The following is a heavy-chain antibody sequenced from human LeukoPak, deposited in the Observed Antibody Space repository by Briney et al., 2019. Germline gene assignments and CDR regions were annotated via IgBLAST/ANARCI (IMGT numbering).Heavy chain of an antibody. CDR1: GGSISSSSYY. CDR2: IYYSGST. Sequence: SETLSLTCTVSGGSISSSSYYWGWIRQPPVKGLEWIGSIYYSGSTYYNPSLKSRVTISVDTSKNQFSLKLSSVTAADTAVYYCARDLVGYCSSTSCYYNWFDPWGQGTLVTVSS. V-gene: IGHV4-39*07. CDR3: ARDLVGYCSSTSCYYNWFDP. D-gene: IGHD2-2*01. J-gene: IGHJ5*02.